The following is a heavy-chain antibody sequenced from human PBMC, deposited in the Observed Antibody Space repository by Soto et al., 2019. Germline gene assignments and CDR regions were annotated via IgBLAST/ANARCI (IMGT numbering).Heavy chain of an antibody. D-gene: IGHD6-19*01. CDR2: ISYDGSNK. CDR3: ARDWGIAVAGFYFDY. V-gene: IGHV3-30-3*01. Sequence: QVQLVESGGGVVQPGRSLRLSCAASGFTFSSYAMHWVRQAPGKGLEWVAVISYDGSNKYYADSVKGRFTISRDNSKNTLYLQMNSLRAEDMAVYYCARDWGIAVAGFYFDYWGQGTLVTVSS. J-gene: IGHJ4*02. CDR1: GFTFSSYA.